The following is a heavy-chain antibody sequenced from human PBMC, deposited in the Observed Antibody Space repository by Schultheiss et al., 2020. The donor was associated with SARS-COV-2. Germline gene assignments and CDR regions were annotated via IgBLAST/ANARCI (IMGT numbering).Heavy chain of an antibody. CDR1: GFTFRSYG. D-gene: IGHD3-22*01. V-gene: IGHV3-33*08. CDR2: ISYDGSNK. J-gene: IGHJ4*02. CDR3: ARGRSAYYVDY. Sequence: GESLKISCAASGFTFRSYGMHWVRQAPGKGLEWVAVISYDGSNKYYADSVKGRFTISRDNSKNSLYLLMNSLRDEDTAVYYCARGRSAYYVDYWGQGTLVTVSS.